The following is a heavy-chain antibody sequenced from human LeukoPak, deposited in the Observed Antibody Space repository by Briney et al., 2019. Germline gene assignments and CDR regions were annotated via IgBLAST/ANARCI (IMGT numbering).Heavy chain of an antibody. J-gene: IGHJ4*02. CDR2: INHSGST. CDR1: GGSISSYY. D-gene: IGHD2-2*01. Sequence: SETLSLTCTVSGGSISSYYWSWIRQPPGKGLEWIGEINHSGSTNYSPSLKSRVTISVDTSKNQFSLKLSSVTAADTAVYYCAREDCSSTSCYEDYWGQGTLVTVSS. V-gene: IGHV4-34*01. CDR3: AREDCSSTSCYEDY.